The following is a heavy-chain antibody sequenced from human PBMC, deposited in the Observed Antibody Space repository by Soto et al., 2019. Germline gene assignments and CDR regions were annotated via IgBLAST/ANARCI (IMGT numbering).Heavy chain of an antibody. V-gene: IGHV3-9*01. CDR2: ISWNSGSI. Sequence: GGSLRLSCAASGFTFDDYAMHWVQQAPGKGLEWVSGISWNSGSIGYADSVKGRFTISRDNAKNSLYLQMNSLRAEDTALYYCAKGVGGYSYGYGWFDPWGQGTLVTVSS. J-gene: IGHJ5*02. CDR1: GFTFDDYA. D-gene: IGHD5-18*01. CDR3: AKGVGGYSYGYGWFDP.